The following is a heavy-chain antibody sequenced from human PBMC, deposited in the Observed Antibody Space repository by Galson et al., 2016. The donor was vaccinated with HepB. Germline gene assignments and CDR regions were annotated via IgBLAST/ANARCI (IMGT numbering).Heavy chain of an antibody. CDR2: IYYTGNT. V-gene: IGHV4-39*01. D-gene: IGHD2-15*01. CDR3: VRDIPARTTRFPYYGMDV. J-gene: IGHJ6*02. Sequence: SETLSLTCTVSGGSMSSSSYYWGWVRQPPGKGLEWIGSIYYTGNTYYNPSLKSRVTISVETFKNQFSLNLISVTAADTAVYFCVRDIPARTTRFPYYGMDVWGHGTTV. CDR1: GGSMSSSSYY.